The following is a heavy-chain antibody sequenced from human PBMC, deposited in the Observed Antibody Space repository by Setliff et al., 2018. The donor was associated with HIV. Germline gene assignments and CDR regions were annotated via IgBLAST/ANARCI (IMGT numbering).Heavy chain of an antibody. D-gene: IGHD3-10*01. CDR1: GYTFTAYY. Sequence: GASVKVSCKASGYTFTAYYIHWVRQAPGQGLEWMGRIIPNSGGTNHAQKFHDRVTMTRDTSISTAYMELSRLRSDDTAVYYCARSHYGMMGNWYFDLWGRGTLVTVSS. J-gene: IGHJ2*01. CDR2: IIPNSGGT. V-gene: IGHV1-2*06. CDR3: ARSHYGMMGNWYFDL.